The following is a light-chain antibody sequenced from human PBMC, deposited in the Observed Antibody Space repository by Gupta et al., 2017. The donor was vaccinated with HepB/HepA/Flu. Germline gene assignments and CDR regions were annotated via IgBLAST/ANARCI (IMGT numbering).Light chain of an antibody. J-gene: IGLJ2*01. CDR1: SSNIGAGYD. Sequence: QSVLTQPPSVSGAAGQRVTISCTGSSSNIGAGYDVHWYQQLPGTAPKLLIYGNSTLPSGVPDRFSGSKSGTSASLAITGLQAEDEADYYCQSYDSSLSGYVVFGGGTKLTVL. V-gene: IGLV1-40*01. CDR2: GNS. CDR3: QSYDSSLSGYVV.